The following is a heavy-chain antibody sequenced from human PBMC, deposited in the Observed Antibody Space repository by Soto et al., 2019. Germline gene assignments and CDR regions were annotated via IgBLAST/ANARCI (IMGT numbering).Heavy chain of an antibody. D-gene: IGHD3-10*01. J-gene: IGHJ4*02. CDR1: GFTVSNAW. Sequence: GGSLRLSCAASGFTVSNAWMNWVRQAPGKGLEWVGRIKRKTDGGTTDYAAPVKGRLTISRDDSKNTLYLQVNRLKTEDTAVYYCTTVFNDSGANDFWGQGTLVTVSS. CDR3: TTVFNDSGANDF. V-gene: IGHV3-15*07. CDR2: IKRKTDGGTT.